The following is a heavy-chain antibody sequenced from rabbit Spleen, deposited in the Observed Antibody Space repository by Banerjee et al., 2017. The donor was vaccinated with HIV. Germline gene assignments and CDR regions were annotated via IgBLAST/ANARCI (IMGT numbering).Heavy chain of an antibody. J-gene: IGHJ4*01. CDR3: VRARPYPFVL. D-gene: IGHD1-1*01. CDR2: IYTAGGTT. Sequence: QLKETGGGLVQPGGSLTLSCKASGFDFTSDYMTWVRQAPGKGLEWIGLIYTAGGTTDYASWVNGRFTISSDNAQNTVDLQMNSLTAADTATYFCVRARPYPFVLWGQGTLVTVS. CDR1: GFDFTSDY. V-gene: IGHV1S7*01.